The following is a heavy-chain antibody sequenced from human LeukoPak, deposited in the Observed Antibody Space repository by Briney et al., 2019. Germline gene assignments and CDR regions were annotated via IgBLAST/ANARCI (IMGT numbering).Heavy chain of an antibody. J-gene: IGHJ4*02. CDR3: ARIRDYNWNYEEFDY. Sequence: SVKVSCKASGGTFSSYAISWVRQAPGQGLEWVGRIIPILGIANYAQKFQGRVTITADKSTSTAYMELSSLRSEDTAVYYCARIRDYNWNYEEFDYWGQGTLVTVSS. CDR1: GGTFSSYA. CDR2: IIPILGIA. V-gene: IGHV1-69*04. D-gene: IGHD1-7*01.